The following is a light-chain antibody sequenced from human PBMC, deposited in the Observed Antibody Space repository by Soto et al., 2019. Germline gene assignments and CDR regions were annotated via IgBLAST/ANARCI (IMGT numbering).Light chain of an antibody. CDR2: GTS. Sequence: EIQMTQSPSSLSASVGDRVTLTCRASHTIATYVNWYQQKAGRVPEVLIYGTSTLQPGVPSRFTGSGYGTDFTLTINNVQPEDFATYYCQQFYYYPHTFGQGTKLEVK. CDR3: QQFYYYPHT. V-gene: IGKV1-39*01. J-gene: IGKJ2*01. CDR1: HTIATY.